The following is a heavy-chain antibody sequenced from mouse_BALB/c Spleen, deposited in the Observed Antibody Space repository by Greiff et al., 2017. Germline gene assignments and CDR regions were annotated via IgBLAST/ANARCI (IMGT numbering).Heavy chain of an antibody. Sequence: VQLKESGPGLVAPSQSLSITCTVSGFSLTSYGVHWVRQSPGKGLEWLGVIWAGGSTNYNSALMSRLSISKDNSKSQVFLKMNSLQTDDTAMYYCARDGYGGAWDYWGQGTTLTVSS. J-gene: IGHJ2*01. D-gene: IGHD2-2*01. CDR3: ARDGYGGAWDY. CDR2: IWAGGST. CDR1: GFSLTSYG. V-gene: IGHV2-9*02.